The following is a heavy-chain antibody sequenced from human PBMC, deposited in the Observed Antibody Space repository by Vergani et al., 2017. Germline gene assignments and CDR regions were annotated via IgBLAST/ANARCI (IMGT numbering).Heavy chain of an antibody. Sequence: QVQLVQSGAEVKKPGASVKVSCKASGYTFTGYYMHWVRQAPGQGLEWMGWINTNTGATYAPGFSGRFVVSLDTSVSTAYLQISGLKSEDTAVYYCARTYYYDSSGETQDYSMYGLDVWGHGTTVTVS. CDR3: ARTYYYDSSGETQDYSMYGLDV. CDR1: GYTFTGYY. CDR2: INTNTGA. D-gene: IGHD3-22*01. V-gene: IGHV7-4-1*02. J-gene: IGHJ6*02.